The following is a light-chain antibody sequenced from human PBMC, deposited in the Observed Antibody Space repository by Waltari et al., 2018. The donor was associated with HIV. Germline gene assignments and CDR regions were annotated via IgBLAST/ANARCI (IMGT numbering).Light chain of an antibody. J-gene: IGLJ2*01. V-gene: IGLV2-14*01. CDR1: SSDVGGYNY. Sequence: QSALTQPASVSGSPGQSITISCTGTSSDVGGYNYVSWYQQHPGKAPKLMIYEVSKRPSGIPNRFSGSKSGNTASLTISGLQAEDEADYYCSSYTTSSALVFGGGTNLTVL. CDR3: SSYTTSSALV. CDR2: EVS.